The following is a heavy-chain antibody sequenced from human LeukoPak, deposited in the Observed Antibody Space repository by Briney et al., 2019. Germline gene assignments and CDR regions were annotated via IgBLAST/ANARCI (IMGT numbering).Heavy chain of an antibody. V-gene: IGHV3-30*04. CDR1: GFTFSSYV. CDR3: ASNKRTSYLSSFDY. D-gene: IGHD6-6*01. Sequence: PGGSLRLSCAASGFTFSSYVMHWVRQAPGKGLEWVAIISYDGSNEYYADSVKGRFTISRDNSKNTLYLQMNSLRAADTAVYYCASNKRTSYLSSFDYWGQGTLVTVSS. CDR2: ISYDGSNE. J-gene: IGHJ4*02.